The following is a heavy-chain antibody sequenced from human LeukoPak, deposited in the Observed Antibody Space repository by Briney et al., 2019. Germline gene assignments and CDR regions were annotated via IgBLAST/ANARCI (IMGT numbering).Heavy chain of an antibody. CDR2: INHSGST. D-gene: IGHD3-10*01. J-gene: IGHJ6*03. V-gene: IGHV4-34*01. CDR3: ARGGYGSGWDYMDV. CDR1: GGSFSGYY. Sequence: SETLSLTCAVYGGSFSGYYWNWIRQPPGKGLEWIGGINHSGSTNYNPSLKSRVTLSVDTSKNQFSLNLSSVTAADTAVYFCARGGYGSGWDYMDVWGKGTTVPVSS.